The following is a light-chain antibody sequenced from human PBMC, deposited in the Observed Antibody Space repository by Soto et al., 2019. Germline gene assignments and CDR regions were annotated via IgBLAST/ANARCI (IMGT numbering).Light chain of an antibody. V-gene: IGKV3-15*01. CDR1: QRIGSD. CDR2: GPS. CDR3: QQYNDSPPS. J-gene: IGKJ4*01. Sequence: EILLTQTPAILSASPGDAITLSCRASQRIGSDLAWYQQRRGQSPRLLIYGPSTRATGVPARFSGSGSAEESTLTISILQDEDFAVYYRQQYNDSPPSFGGGTQLEI.